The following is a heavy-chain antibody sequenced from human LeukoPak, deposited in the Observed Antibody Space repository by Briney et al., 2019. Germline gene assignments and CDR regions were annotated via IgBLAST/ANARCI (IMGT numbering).Heavy chain of an antibody. CDR1: GGSISSGGYS. D-gene: IGHD5-18*01. Sequence: SETLSLTCAVSGGSISSGGYSWSWIRQPPGKGLEWIGYIYHSGSTYYNPSLKSRVTISVDTSKNQFSLKLSSVTAADTAVYYCARNKGYSYALDYWGQGTLVTVSS. CDR3: ARNKGYSYALDY. CDR2: IYHSGST. V-gene: IGHV4-30-2*02. J-gene: IGHJ4*02.